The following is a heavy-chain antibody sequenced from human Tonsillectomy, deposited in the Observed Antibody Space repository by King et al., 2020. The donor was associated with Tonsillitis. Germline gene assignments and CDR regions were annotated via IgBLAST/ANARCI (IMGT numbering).Heavy chain of an antibody. V-gene: IGHV3-9*01. Sequence: QLVQSGGALVQPGRSLRLSCAASGFSFDDYAMHWVRQAPGKGLEWGSGISWNSGTIGYADSVKGRFTISRDNAKNFLYLQMNSLRAEDTALYYCTKDPDYYDSSTSWGQGTLVTVSS. J-gene: IGHJ4*02. CDR1: GFSFDDYA. D-gene: IGHD3-22*01. CDR3: TKDPDYYDSSTS. CDR2: ISWNSGTI.